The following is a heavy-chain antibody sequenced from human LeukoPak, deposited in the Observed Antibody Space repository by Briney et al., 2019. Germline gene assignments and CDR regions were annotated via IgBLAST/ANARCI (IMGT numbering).Heavy chain of an antibody. CDR2: ISRASESI. D-gene: IGHD1-26*01. Sequence: GRSLRLSCAASGFTFNTYSMSWVRQAPGKGLEWVSIISRASESIFYADSVKGRFTISRDNAKNSLYLQMSSLRPEDTALYFCAKGSSGRYSLDAFDIWGQGTMVTVSS. V-gene: IGHV3-21*04. J-gene: IGHJ3*02. CDR1: GFTFNTYS. CDR3: AKGSSGRYSLDAFDI.